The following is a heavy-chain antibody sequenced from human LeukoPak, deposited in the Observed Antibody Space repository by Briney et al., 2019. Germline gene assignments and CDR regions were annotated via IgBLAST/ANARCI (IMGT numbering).Heavy chain of an antibody. J-gene: IGHJ5*02. CDR2: ISSSGSGSTV. CDR3: ARDDHGWFDP. Sequence: GESLRLSCAASGFTFSSYEMNWVRQAPGKGLEWVSYISSSGSGSTVYNADSVKGRFTISRDNAKNSLYLQMNSLRAEDTAVYYCARDDHGWFDPWGQGTLVTVSS. V-gene: IGHV3-48*03. CDR1: GFTFSSYE.